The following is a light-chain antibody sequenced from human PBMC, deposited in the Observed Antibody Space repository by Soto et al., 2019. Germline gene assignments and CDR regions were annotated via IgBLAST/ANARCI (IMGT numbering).Light chain of an antibody. J-gene: IGLJ1*01. V-gene: IGLV2-14*01. CDR2: EVN. CDR3: SSFTSSSTYV. Sequence: QSALTQPASVSGSPGQSITISCTGTSSDVGACNCVSWYQQHPAKAPKLMIYEVNARPSGVSNRFSGSKSGNTASLTISGLHSEDEADYYCSSFTSSSTYVFGTGTKLTVL. CDR1: SSDVGACNC.